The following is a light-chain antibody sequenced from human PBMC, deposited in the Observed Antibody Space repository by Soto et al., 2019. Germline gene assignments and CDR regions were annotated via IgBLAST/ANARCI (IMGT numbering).Light chain of an antibody. CDR2: KVS. V-gene: IGKV2-30*01. Sequence: DIVMTQSPLSLPVTLGQPASISCRSSEGLVFSDGNTYLSWLQQRPGQSPRRLIYKVSNRGSGVPDRFSGSGSGTDFTLKISRVEAEDVGLYYCVQGTHWPRTFGQGTKVDIK. J-gene: IGKJ1*01. CDR1: EGLVFSDGNTY. CDR3: VQGTHWPRT.